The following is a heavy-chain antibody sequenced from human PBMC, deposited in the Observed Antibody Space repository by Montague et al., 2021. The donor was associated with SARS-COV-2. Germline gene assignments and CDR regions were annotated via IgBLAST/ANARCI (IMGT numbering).Heavy chain of an antibody. J-gene: IGHJ6*02. CDR2: TYYRSKWYN. D-gene: IGHD1-1*01. CDR3: TSGREGNYNVMDV. V-gene: IGHV6-1*01. CDR1: GDSVSSHSAT. Sequence: CAISGDSVSSHSATWNWVRQSPSRGLEWLGRTYYRSKWYNDYAVSVRGRVTINPDTSKNQFSLQLNSVTPEDTAIYYCTSGREGNYNVMDVWDQGTTVTVSS.